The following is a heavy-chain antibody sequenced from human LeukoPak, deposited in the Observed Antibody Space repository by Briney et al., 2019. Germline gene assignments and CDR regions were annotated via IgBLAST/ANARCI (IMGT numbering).Heavy chain of an antibody. V-gene: IGHV3-74*03. D-gene: IGHD6-13*01. J-gene: IGHJ4*02. CDR2: IKSDGSST. Sequence: GGSLRLSCAASGFTFSSYWMHWVRQAPGKGLVWVSCIKSDGSSTTYADSVKGRFTISRDNAKNTLHLQMNSLRAEDSAVYYCARDSSSWYYDYWGQGTLVTVSS. CDR3: ARDSSSWYYDY. CDR1: GFTFSSYW.